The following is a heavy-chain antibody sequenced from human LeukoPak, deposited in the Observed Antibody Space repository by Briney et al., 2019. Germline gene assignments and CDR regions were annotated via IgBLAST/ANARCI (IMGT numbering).Heavy chain of an antibody. CDR2: IYYSGST. Sequence: KASETLSLTCTVSGGSISSSSYYWGWIRQPPGKGLEWIGSIYYSGSTYYNPSLKSRVTISVDTSKNQFSLKLSSVTAADTAVYYCAAVNSNMVGIDYWGQGTLVTVSS. D-gene: IGHD4-23*01. J-gene: IGHJ4*02. CDR1: GGSISSSSYY. V-gene: IGHV4-39*01. CDR3: AAVNSNMVGIDY.